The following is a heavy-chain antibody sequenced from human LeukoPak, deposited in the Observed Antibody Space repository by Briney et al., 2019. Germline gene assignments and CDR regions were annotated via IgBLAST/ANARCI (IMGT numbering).Heavy chain of an antibody. CDR2: IYSGGST. D-gene: IGHD3-10*02. CDR3: DRDVYYCVWRGWPYDS. V-gene: IGHV3-66*02. CDR1: GFTVSSNY. J-gene: IGHJ5*01. Sequence: GGSVRLSCAASGFTVSSNYMSWVRQAPGKGREVVSVIYSGGSTYYADSAKGRFTISRDNSKNTLYLQMNSLRAKDTAVYYSDRDVYYCVWRGWPYDSWGQGTMVTVSS.